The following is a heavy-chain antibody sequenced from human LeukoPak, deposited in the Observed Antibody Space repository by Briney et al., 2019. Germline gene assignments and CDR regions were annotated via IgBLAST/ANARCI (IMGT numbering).Heavy chain of an antibody. CDR2: ISAYNGNT. CDR1: GYTFTSYG. Sequence: ASVKVSCKASGYTFTSYGISWVRQAPGQGLEWMGWISAYNGNTNYAQKLQGRVTMTTDTSTSTAYMELSRLRSDDTAVYYCARDGEISPVITIFGVVLDYYYYMDVWGKGTTVTVSS. CDR3: ARDGEISPVITIFGVVLDYYYYMDV. V-gene: IGHV1-18*01. D-gene: IGHD3-3*01. J-gene: IGHJ6*03.